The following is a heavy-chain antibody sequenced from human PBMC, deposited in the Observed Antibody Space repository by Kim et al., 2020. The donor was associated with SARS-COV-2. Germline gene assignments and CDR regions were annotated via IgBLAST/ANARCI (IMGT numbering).Heavy chain of an antibody. CDR2: IKQDGSEK. D-gene: IGHD3-3*01. CDR3: ARISGEFWSGYYSPLNYYYYYGMDV. CDR1: GFTFSSYW. Sequence: GGSLRLSCAASGFTFSSYWMSWVRQAPGKGLEWVANIKQDGSEKYYVDSVKGRFTISRDNAKNSLYLQMNSLRAEDTAVYYCARISGEFWSGYYSPLNYYYYYGMDVWGQGTTVTVSS. V-gene: IGHV3-7*03. J-gene: IGHJ6*02.